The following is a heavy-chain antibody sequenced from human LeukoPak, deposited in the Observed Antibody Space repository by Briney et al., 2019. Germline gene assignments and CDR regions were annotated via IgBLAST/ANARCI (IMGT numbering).Heavy chain of an antibody. Sequence: PGGSLRLSCAASGFTFSSYAMSWVRQAPGKGLEWVSAISGSGGSTYYADSVKGRFTISRDNSKNTLYLQMNSLRAEDTAVYYCTKDLVSQGPAGFMITFWDYWGQGTLVTVSS. D-gene: IGHD3-16*01. J-gene: IGHJ4*02. V-gene: IGHV3-23*01. CDR2: ISGSGGST. CDR3: TKDLVSQGPAGFMITFWDY. CDR1: GFTFSSYA.